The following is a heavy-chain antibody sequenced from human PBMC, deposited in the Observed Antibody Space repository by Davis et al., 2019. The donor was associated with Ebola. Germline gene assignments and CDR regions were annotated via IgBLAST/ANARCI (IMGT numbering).Heavy chain of an antibody. D-gene: IGHD6-13*01. CDR3: ARGKYSSSLIFPGFGY. V-gene: IGHV3-66*01. J-gene: IGHJ4*02. Sequence: GESLKISCAASGFTFSSYAMSWVRQAPGKGLEWVSVLYSRGTTYYADSVKGRFAVSRDNSKNTLYLQMNSLRAEDTAVYYCARGKYSSSLIFPGFGYWGQGTLVTVSS. CDR2: LYSRGTT. CDR1: GFTFSSYA.